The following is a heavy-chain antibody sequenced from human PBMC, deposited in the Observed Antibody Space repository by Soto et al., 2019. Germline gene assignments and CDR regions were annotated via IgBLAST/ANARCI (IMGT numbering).Heavy chain of an antibody. V-gene: IGHV3-74*01. CDR3: EVRPGYSTGGDY. Sequence: EVQLVESGGGLVQPGGSLRLSCAASGLTFRTYWVIWVRQAPGKGLVWVSRVYNDGDSTRHADSVKGRFTISRDNAKNTVYLHMSDLRDEDTSMYYCEVRPGYSTGGDYWGRGTLVTVSS. J-gene: IGHJ4*02. D-gene: IGHD2-15*01. CDR1: GLTFRTYW. CDR2: VYNDGDST.